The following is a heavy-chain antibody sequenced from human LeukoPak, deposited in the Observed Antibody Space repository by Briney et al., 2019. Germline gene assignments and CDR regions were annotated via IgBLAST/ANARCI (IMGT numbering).Heavy chain of an antibody. J-gene: IGHJ5*02. CDR1: GYTFTNYD. V-gene: IGHV1-8*01. Sequence: ASVKVSCKASGYTFTNYDINWVRQATGQGLEWMGWMNPNSGNTGYEQKFQGRDTMTRKTYIRKDYMEVRSLRSEDTAVYYCARQPSSGWYNNWFDPWGQGTLVTVSS. CDR2: MNPNSGNT. D-gene: IGHD6-19*01. CDR3: ARQPSSGWYNNWFDP.